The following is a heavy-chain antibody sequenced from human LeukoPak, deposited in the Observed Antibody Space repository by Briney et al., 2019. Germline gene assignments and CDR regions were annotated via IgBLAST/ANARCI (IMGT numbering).Heavy chain of an antibody. CDR2: ISGSGDAT. CDR3: AKDHDSSGFPTFDY. J-gene: IGHJ4*02. Sequence: GGSLRLSCAASAFTFSSYAMSWVRQAPGKGPEWVSTISGSGDATYYGDSVKGRLTISRDNSKNTLYLQMNSLRAEDTAMYYCAKDHDSSGFPTFDYWGQGILVTVSS. D-gene: IGHD3-22*01. V-gene: IGHV3-23*01. CDR1: AFTFSSYA.